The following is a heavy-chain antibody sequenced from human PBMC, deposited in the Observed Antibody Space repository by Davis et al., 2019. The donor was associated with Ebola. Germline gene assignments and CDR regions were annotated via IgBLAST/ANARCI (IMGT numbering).Heavy chain of an antibody. CDR3: ARDLVEGAAAGLDY. J-gene: IGHJ4*02. CDR1: GYTFTNYF. Sequence: AASVKVSCKTSGYTFTNYFLHWVRQAPGQGLEWMGIINPSGGSTSYAQKFQGRVTMTRDTSTSTVYMELSSLRSEDTAVYYCARDLVEGAAAGLDYWGQGTLVTVSS. V-gene: IGHV1-46*01. D-gene: IGHD6-13*01. CDR2: INPSGGST.